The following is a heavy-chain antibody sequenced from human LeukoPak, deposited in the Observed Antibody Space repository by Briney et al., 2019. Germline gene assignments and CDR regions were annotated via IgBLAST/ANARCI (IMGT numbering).Heavy chain of an antibody. CDR2: MNPNSGNT. V-gene: IGHV1-8*01. D-gene: IGHD5-12*01. Sequence: GASVKVSCKASGYTFTNYDINWVRQATGQGLEWMGWMNPNSGNTGYAQKFQGRVTITTDESTSTAYMELSSLRSEDTAVYYCARMSGYRSDMDVWGKGTTVTVSS. CDR1: GYTFTNYD. J-gene: IGHJ6*03. CDR3: ARMSGYRSDMDV.